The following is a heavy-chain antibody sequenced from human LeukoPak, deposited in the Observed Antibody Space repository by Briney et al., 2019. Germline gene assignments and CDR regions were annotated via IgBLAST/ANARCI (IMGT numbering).Heavy chain of an antibody. Sequence: SETLSLTCTVSGYSISSGYYWGWIRPPPGKGLEWIGSIYHSGSTYYNPSLKSRVTISVDTSKNQFSLKLSSVTAADTAVYYCARDYYGSGSTNWFDPWGQGTLVTASS. V-gene: IGHV4-38-2*02. CDR1: GYSISSGYY. D-gene: IGHD3-10*01. J-gene: IGHJ5*02. CDR3: ARDYYGSGSTNWFDP. CDR2: IYHSGST.